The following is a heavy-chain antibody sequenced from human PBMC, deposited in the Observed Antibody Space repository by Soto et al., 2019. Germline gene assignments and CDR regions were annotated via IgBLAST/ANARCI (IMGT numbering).Heavy chain of an antibody. CDR1: GFTFNSYA. Sequence: VQLLESTGGLVQPGGSLRLSCAASGFTFNSYAMTWVRQTPGRGLEWVSAISGSGGSRYYADSVQGRFIISRENSKNTVYLQMNSLRAEDTAVYFCAKKYYYEAVGYYSRDAFDMWGQGTTVTVSS. V-gene: IGHV3-23*01. D-gene: IGHD3-22*01. J-gene: IGHJ3*02. CDR3: AKKYYYEAVGYYSRDAFDM. CDR2: ISGSGGSR.